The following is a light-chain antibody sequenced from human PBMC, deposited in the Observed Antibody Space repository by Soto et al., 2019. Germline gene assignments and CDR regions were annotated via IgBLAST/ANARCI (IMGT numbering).Light chain of an antibody. J-gene: IGKJ2*01. CDR1: QSVSSN. CDR3: QQYDNWPPYT. V-gene: IGKV3-15*01. Sequence: EIVMTQSPATLSVSPGERATLSCRASQSVSSNLAWYQQKPGQAPRLLIYAASTRATGIPARFSGSGSGTEFTLTISSLQSEDFGVYYCQQYDNWPPYTFGQGTKLEIK. CDR2: AAS.